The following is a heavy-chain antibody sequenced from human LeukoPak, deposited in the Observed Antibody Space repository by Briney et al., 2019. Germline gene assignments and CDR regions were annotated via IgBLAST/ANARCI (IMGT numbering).Heavy chain of an antibody. CDR2: ISYDGSNK. D-gene: IGHD4-17*01. J-gene: IGHJ4*02. CDR3: ARVAARGDYVLDY. V-gene: IGHV3-30*04. Sequence: PGRSLRLSCAASGFTFSSYAMHWVRQAPGKGLEWVAVISYDGSNKYYADSVKGRFTISRDNSKNTLYLQMNSLRAEDTAVYYCARVAARGDYVLDYWGQGTLVTVSS. CDR1: GFTFSSYA.